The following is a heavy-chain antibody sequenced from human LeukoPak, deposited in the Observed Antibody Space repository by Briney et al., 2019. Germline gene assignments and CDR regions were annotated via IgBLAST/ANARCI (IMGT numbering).Heavy chain of an antibody. D-gene: IGHD3-9*01. V-gene: IGHV1-24*01. Sequence: ASVKVSCKVSGYSLIEVAMHWVRQAPGKGLEWVGSFDPEDGEDGETHYAQKFQGRVTMTEDASTDTAYMELTSLSSEDTALYYCAMTDRYAGRPFDYWGQGTLVTVSP. CDR3: AMTDRYAGRPFDY. CDR2: FDPEDGEDGET. CDR1: GYSLIEVA. J-gene: IGHJ4*02.